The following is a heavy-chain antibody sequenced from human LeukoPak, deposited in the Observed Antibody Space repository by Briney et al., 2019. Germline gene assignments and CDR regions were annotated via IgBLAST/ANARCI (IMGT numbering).Heavy chain of an antibody. V-gene: IGHV3-21*01. CDR2: ISSTGIYI. Sequence: GGSLRLSCAASGFTFSSYTINWVRQAPGKGLEWVSSISSTGIYISYADSLKGRFTISRDNAKNSLYLQMNSLRAGDTAVYYCARGYSGYDLVEGFDYWGQGTLVTVSS. CDR3: ARGYSGYDLVEGFDY. J-gene: IGHJ4*02. CDR1: GFTFSSYT. D-gene: IGHD5-12*01.